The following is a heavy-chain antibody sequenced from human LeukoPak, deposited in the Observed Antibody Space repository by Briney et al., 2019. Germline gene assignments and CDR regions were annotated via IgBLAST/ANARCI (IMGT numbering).Heavy chain of an antibody. V-gene: IGHV1-18*01. Sequence: AASVKVSCKASGYTFTSYDISWVRQAPGQGLEWMGWISAYNGNTNYAQKFQGRVTMTTDTSTSTAYMELRSLRSEDTAVYYCARVRSSGWDFGYWGQGTLVTVSS. D-gene: IGHD6-19*01. CDR2: ISAYNGNT. CDR1: GYTFTSYD. CDR3: ARVRSSGWDFGY. J-gene: IGHJ4*02.